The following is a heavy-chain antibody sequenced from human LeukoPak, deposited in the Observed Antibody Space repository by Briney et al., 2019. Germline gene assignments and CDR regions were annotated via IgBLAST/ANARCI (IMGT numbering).Heavy chain of an antibody. CDR1: GGSFSGYY. Sequence: SETLSLTCAVYGGSFSGYYWSWIRQPAGKGLEWIGRIYTSGSTNYNPSLKSRVTMSVDTSKNQFSLKLSSVTAADTAVYYCARDAYCGGDCYWPNWYFDLWGRGTLVTVSS. D-gene: IGHD2-21*02. CDR2: IYTSGST. CDR3: ARDAYCGGDCYWPNWYFDL. V-gene: IGHV4-4*07. J-gene: IGHJ2*01.